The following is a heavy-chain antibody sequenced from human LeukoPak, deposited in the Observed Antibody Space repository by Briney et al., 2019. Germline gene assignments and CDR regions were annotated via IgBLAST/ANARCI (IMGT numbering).Heavy chain of an antibody. CDR1: GITFSSYW. D-gene: IGHD2-15*01. J-gene: IGHJ4*02. Sequence: PGGSLRLSCVASGITFSSYWMSWVRQGPGKGLEWVANIEQDGSEKYYVDSVKGRFTISRDNAKNSLYLQMNSLRAEDTAVYYCTRDTRGGGSFDWGQGTLVTVSS. CDR3: TRDTRGGGSFD. CDR2: IEQDGSEK. V-gene: IGHV3-7*01.